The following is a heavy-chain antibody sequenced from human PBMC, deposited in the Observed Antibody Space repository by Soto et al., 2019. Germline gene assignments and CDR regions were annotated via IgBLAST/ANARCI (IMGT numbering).Heavy chain of an antibody. J-gene: IGHJ6*02. D-gene: IGHD2-8*01. V-gene: IGHV1-2*04. Sequence: GASVKVSCKPSGFTFTDYYIHWVRQAPGQGLEWLGRINPKSGGTSTAQKFQGWVTMTRDTSINTAYMDLTRLRSDDTAVYYCARGHSTDCSNGVCSFFYNHEMDVWGQGTPITV. CDR2: INPKSGGT. CDR1: GFTFTDYY. CDR3: ARGHSTDCSNGVCSFFYNHEMDV.